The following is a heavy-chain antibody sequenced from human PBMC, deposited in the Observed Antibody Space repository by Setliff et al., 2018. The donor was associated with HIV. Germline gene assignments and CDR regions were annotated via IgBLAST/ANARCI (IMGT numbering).Heavy chain of an antibody. Sequence: PGGSLRLSCVASGLSVGDNYVAWVRLAPGRGLEWVSVIYPGGASFYSDSVKGRFIISRDISANRVYLQMNSLRDDDTAMYYCARDRVISVRGVLRRTFDPWGRGTRVTVSS. J-gene: IGHJ5*02. CDR3: ARDRVISVRGVLRRTFDP. D-gene: IGHD3-10*01. CDR1: GLSVGDNY. V-gene: IGHV3-66*01. CDR2: IYPGGAS.